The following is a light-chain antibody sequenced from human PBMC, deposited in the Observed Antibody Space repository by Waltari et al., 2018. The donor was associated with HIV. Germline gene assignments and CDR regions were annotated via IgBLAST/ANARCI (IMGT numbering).Light chain of an antibody. CDR3: QTWGTDTVI. CDR1: SGHSSNA. Sequence: QLVLTQSPSASASLGASVKLTCSLSSGHSSNAIAWHQQQPEKGPRYLMKLNSDGSHNKGDGIPDRFSGSSSGAERYLTISSLQSEDEADYYCQTWGTDTVIFGGGTKLTVL. CDR2: LNSDGSH. J-gene: IGLJ2*01. V-gene: IGLV4-69*01.